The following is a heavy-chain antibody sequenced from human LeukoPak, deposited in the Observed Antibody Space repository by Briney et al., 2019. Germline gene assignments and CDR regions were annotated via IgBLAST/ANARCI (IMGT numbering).Heavy chain of an antibody. D-gene: IGHD3-10*01. Sequence: GESLQISCKGSGYSINNYWIGWVRQMPGKGLEWMGIIYPADSDIRYSPSFQGQVTISADKSISTVYLQWSSLKASDTAMYYCARQYGSGSYSDYWGQGTLVTVSS. CDR2: IYPADSDI. J-gene: IGHJ4*02. CDR3: ARQYGSGSYSDY. V-gene: IGHV5-51*01. CDR1: GYSINNYW.